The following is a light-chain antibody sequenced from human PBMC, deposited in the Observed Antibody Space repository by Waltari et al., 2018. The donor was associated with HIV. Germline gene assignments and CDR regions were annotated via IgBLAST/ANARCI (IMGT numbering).Light chain of an antibody. V-gene: IGLV1-40*01. CDR1: SSNIGAGYD. CDR2: GTG. Sequence: QSVLTQPPSVSGAPGQRVTISCTGSSSNIGAGYDVHWYQQLPGTAPKLPTYGTGIRPPGVPDRFSGSKSGTSASLAITGLQAEDEADYYCQSYDSSLSGSVFGGGTKLTVL. J-gene: IGLJ2*01. CDR3: QSYDSSLSGSV.